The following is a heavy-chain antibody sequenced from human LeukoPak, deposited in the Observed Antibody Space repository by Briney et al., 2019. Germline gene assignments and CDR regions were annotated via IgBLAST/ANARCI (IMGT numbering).Heavy chain of an antibody. CDR1: GGSFSGYY. CDR2: INHSGST. J-gene: IGHJ6*02. Sequence: NPSETLSLTCAVYGGSFSGYYWSWIRQPPGKGLEWIGEINHSGSTNYNPSLKSRVTISVDTSKNQFSLKLSSVTAADTAVYYCAINPAAGYYYHYGMDVWGQGTTVTVSS. CDR3: AINPAAGYYYHYGMDV. V-gene: IGHV4-34*01.